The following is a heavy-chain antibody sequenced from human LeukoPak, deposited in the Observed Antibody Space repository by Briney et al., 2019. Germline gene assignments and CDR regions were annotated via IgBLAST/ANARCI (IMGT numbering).Heavy chain of an antibody. CDR1: GFTFSSYS. CDR3: AREPYYYGSSGANGMDV. Sequence: GGSLRLSCAASGFTFSSYSMNWVRQAPGKGLEWVSSISSSSSYIYYADSVKGRFTISRDNAKNSLYLQMNSLRAEDTAVYYCAREPYYYGSSGANGMDVWGQGTTVTVSS. J-gene: IGHJ6*02. V-gene: IGHV3-21*01. D-gene: IGHD3-10*01. CDR2: ISSSSSYI.